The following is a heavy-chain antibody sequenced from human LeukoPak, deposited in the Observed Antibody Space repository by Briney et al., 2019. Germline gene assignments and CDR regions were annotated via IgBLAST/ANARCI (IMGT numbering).Heavy chain of an antibody. CDR2: IIPIFGTA. CDR3: ASTPGAVGYYFDY. V-gene: IGHV1-69*13. Sequence: GASVKVSCKASGYTFTSYGISWVRQAPGQGLEWMGGIIPIFGTANYAQKFQGRVTITADESTSTAYMELSSLRSEDTAVYYCASTPGAVGYYFDYWGQGTLVTVSS. J-gene: IGHJ4*02. CDR1: GYTFTSYG. D-gene: IGHD4-17*01.